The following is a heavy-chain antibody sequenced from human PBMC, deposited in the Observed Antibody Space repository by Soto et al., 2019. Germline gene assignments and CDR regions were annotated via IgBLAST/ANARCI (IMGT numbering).Heavy chain of an antibody. CDR2: TYYRSKWYN. J-gene: IGHJ4*02. CDR3: ARVKAAAGEYYFDY. V-gene: IGHV6-1*01. CDR1: GDSVSSNSAA. D-gene: IGHD6-13*01. Sequence: SPTLSLTCAISGDSVSSNSAAWNWIRQSPSRGLEWLGRTYYRSKWYNDYAVSVKSRITINPDTSKNQLSLQLNSVTPEDTAVYYCARVKAAAGEYYFDYWGQGTLVTVSS.